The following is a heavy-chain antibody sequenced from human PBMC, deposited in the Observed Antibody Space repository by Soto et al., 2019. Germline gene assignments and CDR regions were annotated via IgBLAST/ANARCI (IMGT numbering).Heavy chain of an antibody. J-gene: IGHJ4*02. CDR3: AHGKGHDSSGYYHPVADY. V-gene: IGHV3-23*01. CDR1: GFTFSRSA. D-gene: IGHD3-22*01. Sequence: EVQLLESGGELVQPGGSLRLSCVASGFTFSRSAMTWVRQAPGQGLVWVSGISDDGGATYYADSVKGRFTISRDTSENTLFLLMNSLRAEDTAVYYCAHGKGHDSSGYYHPVADYWGQGTLVTVSS. CDR2: ISDDGGAT.